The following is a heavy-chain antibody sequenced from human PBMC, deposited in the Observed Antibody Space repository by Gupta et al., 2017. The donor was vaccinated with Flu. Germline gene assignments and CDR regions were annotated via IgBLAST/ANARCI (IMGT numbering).Heavy chain of an antibody. CDR2: IYYSGST. J-gene: IGHJ4*02. V-gene: IGHV4-30-4*01. Sequence: PPGKGLEWIGYIYYSGSTYYNPSLKSRVTISVDTSKNQFSLKLSSVTAADTAVYYCARAGVAAAGTYGEDDYWGQGTLVTVSS. D-gene: IGHD6-13*01. CDR3: ARAGVAAAGTYGEDDY.